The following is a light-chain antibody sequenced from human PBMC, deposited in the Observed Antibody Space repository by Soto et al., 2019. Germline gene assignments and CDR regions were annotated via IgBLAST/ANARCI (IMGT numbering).Light chain of an antibody. J-gene: IGKJ5*01. CDR2: GAS. Sequence: EIVLTHSPGTLSLSPGERATLSCRASQSVSSSYLAWYQQKPGQAPRLLIYGASSRATGIPDRFSGSGSGTDLTLRISRLEPEDFAVYYCPQYGSSRITLGQGTRLEIK. CDR1: QSVSSSY. CDR3: PQYGSSRIT. V-gene: IGKV3-20*01.